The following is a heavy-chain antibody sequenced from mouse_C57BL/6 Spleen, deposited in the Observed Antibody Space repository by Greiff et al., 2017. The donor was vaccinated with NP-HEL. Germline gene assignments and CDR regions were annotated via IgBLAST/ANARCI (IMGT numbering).Heavy chain of an antibody. CDR3: AIITTLEY. CDR1: GYAFSSSW. V-gene: IGHV1-82*01. J-gene: IGHJ2*01. D-gene: IGHD1-1*01. CDR2: IYPGDGDT. Sequence: VQGVESGPELVKPGASVKISCKASGYAFSSSWMNWVKQRPGKGLEWIGRIYPGDGDTNYNGKFKGKATLTADKSSSTAYMQLSSLTSEDSAVYFCAIITTLEYWGQGTTLTVSS.